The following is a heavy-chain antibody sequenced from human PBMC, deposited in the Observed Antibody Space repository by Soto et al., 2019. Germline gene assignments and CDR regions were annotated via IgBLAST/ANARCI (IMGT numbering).Heavy chain of an antibody. Sequence: ASVKVSCKASGYTFTSYYMHWVRQAPGQGLEWMGGIIPILGIANYAQKFQGRVTITADKSTSTAYMELSSLRSEDTAVYYCARGMRRYFDWLPTSPSWFDPWSQGTLVTVSS. CDR2: IIPILGIA. CDR1: GYTFTSYY. V-gene: IGHV1-69*10. CDR3: ARGMRRYFDWLPTSPSWFDP. D-gene: IGHD3-9*01. J-gene: IGHJ5*02.